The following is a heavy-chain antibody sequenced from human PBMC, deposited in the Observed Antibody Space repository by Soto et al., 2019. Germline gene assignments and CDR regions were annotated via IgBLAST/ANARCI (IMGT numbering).Heavy chain of an antibody. V-gene: IGHV1-18*01. D-gene: IGHD3-16*02. CDR1: GYTFTSYG. CDR2: ISAYNGNT. CDR3: ARLYYVWGSYRYFDS. J-gene: IGHJ4*02. Sequence: ASVKVSCKASGYTFTSYGISWVRQAPGQGLEWMGWISAYNGNTNYAQKLQGRVTMTTDTSTSTAYMELRSLRSDDTAVYYCARLYYVWGSYRYFDSWGQGTLVTVSS.